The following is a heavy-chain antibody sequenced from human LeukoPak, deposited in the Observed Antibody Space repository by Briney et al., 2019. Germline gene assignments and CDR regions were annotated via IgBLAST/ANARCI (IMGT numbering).Heavy chain of an antibody. J-gene: IGHJ4*02. CDR1: GYTLTELS. CDR2: FDPEDGET. V-gene: IGHV1-24*01. Sequence: ASVKVSCKVSGYTLTELSMHWVGQAPGKGLEWMGGFDPEDGETIYAQKFQGRVTMTEDTSTDTAYMELSSLRSEDTAVYYCATPDLQIAAAGTYYFDYWGQGTLVTVSS. D-gene: IGHD6-13*01. CDR3: ATPDLQIAAAGTYYFDY.